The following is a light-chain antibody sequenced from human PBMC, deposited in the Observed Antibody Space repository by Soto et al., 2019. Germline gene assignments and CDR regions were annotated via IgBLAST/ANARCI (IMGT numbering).Light chain of an antibody. Sequence: QSVLTQPPSASGSPGQSVTISCTGTSSDVGAYIFVSWYQQHPGKAPKLMVYDVNRRPPGVPDRFFGSKSGNTASLTVSGLQAEDEADYYCASYTSADTRVFGGGTKLTVL. V-gene: IGLV2-8*01. CDR2: DVN. CDR1: SSDVGAYIF. J-gene: IGLJ3*02. CDR3: ASYTSADTRV.